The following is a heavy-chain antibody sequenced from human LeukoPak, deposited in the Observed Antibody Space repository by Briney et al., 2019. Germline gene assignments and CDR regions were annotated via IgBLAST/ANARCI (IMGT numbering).Heavy chain of an antibody. V-gene: IGHV3-7*03. D-gene: IGHD3-22*01. CDR3: AKESITMKGAAFDI. CDR1: GFTFSSYW. J-gene: IGHJ3*02. CDR2: IKQDGSEK. Sequence: GGSLRLSCAASGFTFSSYWMSWVRQAPGKGLEWVANIKQDGSEKYYVDSVKGRFTISRDNSKNTLYLQMNSLRAEDTAVYYCAKESITMKGAAFDIWGQGTMVTVSS.